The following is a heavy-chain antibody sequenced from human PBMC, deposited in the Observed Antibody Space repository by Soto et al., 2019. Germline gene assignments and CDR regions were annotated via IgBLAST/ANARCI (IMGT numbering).Heavy chain of an antibody. CDR3: ARGASVAAAGIFDY. D-gene: IGHD6-13*01. CDR2: ISSSSSTI. J-gene: IGHJ4*02. Sequence: EVQLVESGGGLVQPGGSLRLSCAASGFTFSSYSMNWVRQAPGKGLEWVSYISSSSSTIYYAGSVKGRFTISRDNAKNSLYLQMNSLRDEDTAVYYCARGASVAAAGIFDYWGQGTLVTVSS. CDR1: GFTFSSYS. V-gene: IGHV3-48*02.